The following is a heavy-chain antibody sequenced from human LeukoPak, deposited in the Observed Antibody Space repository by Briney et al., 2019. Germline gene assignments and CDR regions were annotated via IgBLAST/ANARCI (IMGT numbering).Heavy chain of an antibody. V-gene: IGHV4-31*03. D-gene: IGHD6-13*01. Sequence: TLSLTCTVSGGSISSGGYYWSWIRQHPGTGLEWIGYIYYSGSTYYNPSLKSRVTISVDTSKNQFSLKLSSVTAADTAIYYCASMYSSSSYYFDYWGQGTLVTVSS. CDR2: IYYSGST. J-gene: IGHJ4*02. CDR1: GGSISSGGYY. CDR3: ASMYSSSSYYFDY.